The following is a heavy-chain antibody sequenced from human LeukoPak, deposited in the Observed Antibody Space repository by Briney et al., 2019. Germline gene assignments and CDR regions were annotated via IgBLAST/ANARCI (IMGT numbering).Heavy chain of an antibody. CDR2: INPHSGGT. CDR3: AREVHRVGAHFDY. V-gene: IGHV1-2*02. D-gene: IGHD1-26*01. CDR1: GGTFSSYA. J-gene: IGHJ4*02. Sequence: ASVKVSCKASGGTFSSYAISWVRQAPGQGLEWMGWINPHSGGTIYAQKFQASVTMTRDTSISTAYMELSRLTSDDTAVYYCAREVHRVGAHFDYWGQGALVTVSS.